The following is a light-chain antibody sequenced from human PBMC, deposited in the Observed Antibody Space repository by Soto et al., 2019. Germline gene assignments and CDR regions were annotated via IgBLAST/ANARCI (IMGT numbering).Light chain of an antibody. V-gene: IGKV3-20*01. J-gene: IGKJ3*01. Sequence: PGEIATLSCRASRTVDGNYLAWYHQKPGQAPRLLIHSASTRAPGIPDRFSASGAGTDFTLTIIRLEPEDSAVYYCQQYSASPRTFGPGTKVDIK. CDR1: RTVDGNY. CDR3: QQYSASPRT. CDR2: SAS.